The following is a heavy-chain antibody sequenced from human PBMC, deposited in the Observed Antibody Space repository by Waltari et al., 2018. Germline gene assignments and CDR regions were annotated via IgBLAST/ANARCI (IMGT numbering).Heavy chain of an antibody. J-gene: IGHJ4*02. CDR2: ISWNSGSI. CDR1: GFTFDDYA. D-gene: IGHD2-2*02. CDR3: AKGSQLLYSYLDY. Sequence: EVQLVESGGGLVQPGRSLRLSCAASGFTFDDYAMHWVRQAPGKGLEWVSGISWNSGSIGYADSVKGRFTISRDNAKNSLYLQMNSLRAEDTALYYCAKGSQLLYSYLDYWGQGTLVTVSS. V-gene: IGHV3-9*01.